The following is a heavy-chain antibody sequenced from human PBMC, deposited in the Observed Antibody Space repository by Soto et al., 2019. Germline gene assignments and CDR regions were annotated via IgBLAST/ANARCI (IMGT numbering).Heavy chain of an antibody. Sequence: SETLSLTCTVSGGSISSGGYYWSWIRQHPGKGLEWIGYIYYSGSTYYNPSLKSRVTISVDTSKNQFSLKLSSVTAADTAVYYCARDSARNNFQHWGQGTLVTVSS. D-gene: IGHD3-10*01. CDR1: GGSISSGGYY. CDR3: ARDSARNNFQH. V-gene: IGHV4-31*03. CDR2: IYYSGST. J-gene: IGHJ1*01.